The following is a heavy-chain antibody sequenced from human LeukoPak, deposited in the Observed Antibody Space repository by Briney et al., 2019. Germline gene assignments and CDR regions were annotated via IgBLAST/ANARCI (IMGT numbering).Heavy chain of an antibody. CDR1: GFSFSTYS. CDR2: ISSSSSYI. CDR3: ARVPSDY. J-gene: IGHJ4*02. V-gene: IGHV3-21*01. Sequence: GGSLRLSCAASGFSFSTYSMNWVRQAPGKGLEWVSSISSSSSYIYYVDSVKGRFTISRDNAKNSVYLEMNSLRVEDTAVYYCARVPSDYWGQGTLVTVSS.